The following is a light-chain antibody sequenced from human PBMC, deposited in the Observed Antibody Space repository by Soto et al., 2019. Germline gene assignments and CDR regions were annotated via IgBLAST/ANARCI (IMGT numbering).Light chain of an antibody. CDR3: QQYNSYPRT. CDR1: QSISTW. V-gene: IGKV1-5*03. J-gene: IGKJ1*01. Sequence: DIQMTQSPSTLSASVGDSVTITCLASQSISTWLAWFQQKPGKAPKFLIYRVYSLESGIPSRFSCSGSGTEFTLTISSLQPDDFATYYCQQYNSYPRTFGKGTKVEIK. CDR2: RVY.